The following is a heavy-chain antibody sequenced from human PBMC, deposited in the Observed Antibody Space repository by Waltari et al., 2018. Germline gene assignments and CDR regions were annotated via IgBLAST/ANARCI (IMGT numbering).Heavy chain of an antibody. Sequence: QLQLQESGPGLVKPSETLSLTCTVSGVSITNSNYYWGWIRQPPGKGLEWIGNIYYSGNTYYNPSLKSRVTRSVDTSKNQFSLKLSSVTAADTAVYYCASCRDGAFDIWGQGTMVTVSS. CDR3: ASCRDGAFDI. D-gene: IGHD2-15*01. CDR1: GVSITNSNYY. J-gene: IGHJ3*02. CDR2: IYYSGNT. V-gene: IGHV4-39*07.